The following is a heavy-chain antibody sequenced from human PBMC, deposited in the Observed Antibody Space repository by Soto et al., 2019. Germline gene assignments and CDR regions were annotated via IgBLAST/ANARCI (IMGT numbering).Heavy chain of an antibody. V-gene: IGHV3-7*01. CDR3: ARDHRDTWGCSAALDI. CDR1: GFIFSDYW. J-gene: IGHJ3*02. Sequence: EVQLVESGGGLVQPGGSLSLSCAASGFIFSDYWMNWDRQAPGTGLEWVSIINQGGSAKYYVDSVKGRFTISGDNAKNSLYLHTDSLRVEYTAVYYCARDHRDTWGCSAALDIWGQGTMVSVSS. D-gene: IGHD3-16*01. CDR2: INQGGSAK.